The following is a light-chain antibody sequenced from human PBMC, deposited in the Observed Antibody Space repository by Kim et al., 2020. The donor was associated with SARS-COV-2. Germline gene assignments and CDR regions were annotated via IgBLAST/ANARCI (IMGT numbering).Light chain of an antibody. J-gene: IGKJ4*01. Sequence: EIVLTQSPATLSLSPGERATLSCRATQSVSTYLAWYQQKPGQPPRLLIYDASNRATGIPARFSGSGSGTDFTLTISSLEPEDFAVYYCQQRTTLTFGGGTKVDIK. V-gene: IGKV3-11*01. CDR1: QSVSTY. CDR3: QQRTTLT. CDR2: DAS.